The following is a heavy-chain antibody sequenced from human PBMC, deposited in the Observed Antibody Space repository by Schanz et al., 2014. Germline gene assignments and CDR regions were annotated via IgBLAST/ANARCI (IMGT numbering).Heavy chain of an antibody. V-gene: IGHV1-2*04. CDR2: INPNTGGT. J-gene: IGHJ6*02. CDR1: GYTFSDYY. Sequence: QVQLVQSGAEVKKPGASVKVSCKASGYTFSDYYIHWVRQAPGQGLEWMGWINPNTGGTNFAQKCQGWVTVTRDTSSSTVYMELRNLRSDDTAVYYCARAKRFGDMDVWGQGTTVTVSS. D-gene: IGHD3-10*01. CDR3: ARAKRFGDMDV.